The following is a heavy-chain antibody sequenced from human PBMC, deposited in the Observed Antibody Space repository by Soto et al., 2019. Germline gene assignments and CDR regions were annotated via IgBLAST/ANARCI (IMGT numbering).Heavy chain of an antibody. CDR3: SRTATPSFAGDCFNAEYFHH. D-gene: IGHD2-21*02. V-gene: IGHV5-51*03. J-gene: IGHJ1*01. CDR1: GYSFTTYW. CDR2: IYPGDSET. Sequence: EVQLVQSGAEVKKPGESLKISCKGSGYSFTTYWIGWVRQMPGKGLEWMGIIYPGDSETRYSPSFQGQVTMSADKSISTAYLQWSSLKASDTAMYYCSRTATPSFAGDCFNAEYFHHWGQGTLVTASS.